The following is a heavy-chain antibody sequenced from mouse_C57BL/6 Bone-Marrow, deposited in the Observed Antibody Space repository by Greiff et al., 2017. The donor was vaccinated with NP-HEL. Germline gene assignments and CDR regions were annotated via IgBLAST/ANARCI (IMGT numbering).Heavy chain of an antibody. CDR3: AREDYGSSYRYFDV. D-gene: IGHD1-1*01. Sequence: QVQLKQSGAELARPGASVKLSCKASGYTFTSYGISWVKQRTGLGLEWIGEIYPRSGNTYYNEKFKGKATLTADKSSSTAYMELRSLTSEDSAVYFCAREDYGSSYRYFDVWGTGTTVTVSS. CDR2: IYPRSGNT. J-gene: IGHJ1*03. V-gene: IGHV1-81*01. CDR1: GYTFTSYG.